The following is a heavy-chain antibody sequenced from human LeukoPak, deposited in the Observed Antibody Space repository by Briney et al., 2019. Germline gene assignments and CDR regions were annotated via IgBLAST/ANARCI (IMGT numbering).Heavy chain of an antibody. Sequence: SETLSLTCTVSGSSISSYYWSWIRQPPGKGLEWIGYIYYSGSTNYNPSLKSRVTISVDTSKNQFSLKLSSVTAADTAVYYCARGAITMVRGVIETSYYYYMDVWGKGTTVTISS. CDR2: IYYSGST. V-gene: IGHV4-59*01. D-gene: IGHD3-10*01. J-gene: IGHJ6*03. CDR1: GSSISSYY. CDR3: ARGAITMVRGVIETSYYYYMDV.